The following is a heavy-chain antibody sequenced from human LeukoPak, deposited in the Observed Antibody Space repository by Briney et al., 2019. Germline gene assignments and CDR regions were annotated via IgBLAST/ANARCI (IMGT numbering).Heavy chain of an antibody. D-gene: IGHD4-17*01. Sequence: GGSLRLSRAASGFTFSDYYMSWIRQAPGKGLEWLSYIISTGGTIYYADSVKVRFNNSRDNAKNSLYVQMNSLRAEDTAVYYCVRDMTTATTCYLQHWGQGTLVTVSS. V-gene: IGHV3-11*04. CDR1: GFTFSDYY. J-gene: IGHJ1*01. CDR3: VRDMTTATTCYLQH. CDR2: IISTGGTI.